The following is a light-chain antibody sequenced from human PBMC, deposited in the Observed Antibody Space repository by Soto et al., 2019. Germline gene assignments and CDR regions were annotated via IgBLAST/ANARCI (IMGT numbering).Light chain of an antibody. J-gene: IGKJ2*01. CDR2: GAS. CDR1: QSVSSSY. Sequence: EIVLTQSPGTLSLSPGERATLSCRASQSVSSSYLAWYQQKPGQAPRLLIYGASSRATGIPDRFSGSGSGTDFTLTISRREPEDFAVYYCPQYGRSPYTLGQGTKLEIK. V-gene: IGKV3-20*01. CDR3: PQYGRSPYT.